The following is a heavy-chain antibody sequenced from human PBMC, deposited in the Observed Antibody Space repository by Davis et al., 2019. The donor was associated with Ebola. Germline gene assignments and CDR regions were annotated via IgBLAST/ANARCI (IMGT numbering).Heavy chain of an antibody. D-gene: IGHD2-2*01. CDR3: AKLKYQLLPWADAFDI. CDR2: IHSDGTPT. CDR1: GFTFSGYW. V-gene: IGHV3-74*01. Sequence: PGGSLRLSCVASGFTFSGYWMHWVRQAPGKGLVWVSHIHSDGTPTTYADSVKGRITISRDNSKNTLYLQMNSLRAEDTAVYYCAKLKYQLLPWADAFDIWGQGTMVTVSS. J-gene: IGHJ3*02.